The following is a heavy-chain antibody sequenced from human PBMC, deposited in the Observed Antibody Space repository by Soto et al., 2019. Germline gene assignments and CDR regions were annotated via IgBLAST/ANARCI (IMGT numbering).Heavy chain of an antibody. CDR2: ISATGGGT. D-gene: IGHD2-15*01. CDR1: GFKFSNYA. Sequence: GGSLRLSCAASGFKFSNYAMSWVRQAPGKGLEWVSLISATGGGTYYADSVKGRFTISRDNSHNTLYLQVHSLTAEDTAVYYCAKARREGPNSAFYFDFWGQGAQVTVYS. CDR3: AKARREGPNSAFYFDF. J-gene: IGHJ4*02. V-gene: IGHV3-23*01.